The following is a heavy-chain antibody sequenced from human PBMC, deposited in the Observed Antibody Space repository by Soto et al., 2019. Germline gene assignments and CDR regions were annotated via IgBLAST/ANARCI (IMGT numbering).Heavy chain of an antibody. J-gene: IGHJ4*02. CDR1: GGTFSSYA. CDR3: ARGGELVVVTAYFDY. D-gene: IGHD3-22*01. Sequence: SVKVSCKASGGTFSSYAISWVRQAPGQGLEWMGGIIPIFGTANYAQKFQGRVTITADESTSTAYMELSSLRSEDTAVYYCARGGELVVVTAYFDYWGQGTTVTVSS. V-gene: IGHV1-69*13. CDR2: IIPIFGTA.